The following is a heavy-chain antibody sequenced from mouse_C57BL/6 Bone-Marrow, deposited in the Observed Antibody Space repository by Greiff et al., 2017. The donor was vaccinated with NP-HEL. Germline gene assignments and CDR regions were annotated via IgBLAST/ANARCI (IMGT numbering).Heavy chain of an antibody. CDR2: SYPRSGNT. V-gene: IGHV1-81*01. D-gene: IGHD2-1*01. Sequence: QVQLQQPGTELVKPGASVKLSCKASGYTFTSYGISWVKQRTGQGLEWIGESYPRSGNTYYTEKFKGKATLTADKSSSTAYMELRSLTSEDSAVYFGASIYYGNYLFAYWGQGTLVTVSA. J-gene: IGHJ3*01. CDR3: ASIYYGNYLFAY. CDR1: GYTFTSYG.